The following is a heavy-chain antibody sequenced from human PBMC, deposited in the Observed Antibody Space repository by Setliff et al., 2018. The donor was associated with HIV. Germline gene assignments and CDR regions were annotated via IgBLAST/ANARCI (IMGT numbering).Heavy chain of an antibody. D-gene: IGHD2-8*01. CDR2: INPNSGDT. Sequence: ASVKVSCKASGYTFTGYYIHWVRQAPGQGLEWVGRINPNSGDTNYAQKFQGRVTMTRDTSINTAYMDLGRLRSDDTAVYYCARRGVGTSDDFDLWGQGTMVTVSS. J-gene: IGHJ3*01. CDR3: ARRGVGTSDDFDL. CDR1: GYTFTGYY. V-gene: IGHV1-2*06.